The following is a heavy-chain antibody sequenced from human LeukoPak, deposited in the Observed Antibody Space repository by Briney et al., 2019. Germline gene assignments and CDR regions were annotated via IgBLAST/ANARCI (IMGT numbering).Heavy chain of an antibody. J-gene: IGHJ4*02. CDR3: ARGALGELLSSFDY. D-gene: IGHD3-10*01. CDR1: GFTFSSYW. Sequence: GGSLRLSCAASGFTFSSYWMHWVRQAPGKGLVWVSRINSDGSSTSYADSVRGRFSISRDNAKNTLYLQMNSLRAEDTALYYCARGALGELLSSFDYWGQGTLVTVSS. V-gene: IGHV3-74*01. CDR2: INSDGSST.